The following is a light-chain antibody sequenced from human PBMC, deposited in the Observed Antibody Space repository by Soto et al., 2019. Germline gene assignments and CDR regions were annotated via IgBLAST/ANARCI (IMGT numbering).Light chain of an antibody. CDR1: SSNIGNNY. CDR2: ENN. J-gene: IGLJ1*01. Sequence: HSVLTQPPSGSAVPGQKVTISCSGSSSNIGNNYVSWYQQLPGTAPKLLIYENNKRPSGIPDRFSGSESGTSATLGITGLQTGDEADYYCGTWDSSLSAGGVFGTGTKVTVL. V-gene: IGLV1-51*02. CDR3: GTWDSSLSAGGV.